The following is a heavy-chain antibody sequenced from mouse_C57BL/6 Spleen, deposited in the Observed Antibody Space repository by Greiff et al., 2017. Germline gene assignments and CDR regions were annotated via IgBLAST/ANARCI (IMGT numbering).Heavy chain of an antibody. CDR1: GFTFSDYG. V-gene: IGHV5-17*01. Sequence: EVKLVESGGGLVKPGGSLKLSCAASGFTFSDYGMHWVRQAPEKGLEWVAYISSGSSTIYYADTVKGLFTISRDNAKNTLFLQMTSLRSEDTAMYYCARRWLLPYAMDYWGQGTSVTVSS. D-gene: IGHD2-3*01. J-gene: IGHJ4*01. CDR2: ISSGSSTI. CDR3: ARRWLLPYAMDY.